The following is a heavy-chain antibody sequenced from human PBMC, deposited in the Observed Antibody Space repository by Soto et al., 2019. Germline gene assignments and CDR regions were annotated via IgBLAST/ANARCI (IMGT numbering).Heavy chain of an antibody. Sequence: SEILSLTCTVSGGSISSSSYYWGWIRQPPGKGLEWIGSIYKSATTYYNPSFESRVAISLDTSKSQFSLNVTSVTAADTAVYFCARGRYCLTGRCFPNWFDSWGQGTLVTVSS. CDR2: IYKSATT. J-gene: IGHJ5*01. CDR3: ARGRYCLTGRCFPNWFDS. CDR1: GGSISSSSYY. D-gene: IGHD2-15*01. V-gene: IGHV4-39*01.